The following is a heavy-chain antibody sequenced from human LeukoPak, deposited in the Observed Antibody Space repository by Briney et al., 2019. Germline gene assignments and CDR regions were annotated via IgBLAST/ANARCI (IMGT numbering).Heavy chain of an antibody. CDR3: ARDEGVGTTVRGFDY. Sequence: PGGSLRLSCAASGFTLSRYALHWVRQAPGKGLEYVSSISTNGGSTYYANSVKGRFTISRDNSKNTLFLQLGSLRAEDMAVYYCARDEGVGTTVRGFDYWGQGTLVTVSS. CDR2: ISTNGGST. D-gene: IGHD1-26*01. V-gene: IGHV3-64*01. J-gene: IGHJ4*02. CDR1: GFTLSRYA.